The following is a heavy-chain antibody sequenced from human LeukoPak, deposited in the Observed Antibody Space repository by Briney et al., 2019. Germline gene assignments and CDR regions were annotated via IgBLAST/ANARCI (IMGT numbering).Heavy chain of an antibody. Sequence: ASVKVSCKASGYTFTSYDINWVRQATGQGLEWMGWMNPNSGNTGYAQKFQGRVTITRNTSISTAYMELSSLRSEDTAVYYCARVQTGTDNAFDIWGQGTMVTVSS. D-gene: IGHD1-7*01. V-gene: IGHV1-8*03. CDR1: GYTFTSYD. J-gene: IGHJ3*02. CDR3: ARVQTGTDNAFDI. CDR2: MNPNSGNT.